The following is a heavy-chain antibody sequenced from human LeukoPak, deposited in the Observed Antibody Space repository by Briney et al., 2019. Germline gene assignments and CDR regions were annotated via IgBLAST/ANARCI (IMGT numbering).Heavy chain of an antibody. D-gene: IGHD3-3*01. J-gene: IGHJ5*02. Sequence: GESLRLSCAASGFTFSSYAMHWVRQAPGKGLEYVSAISSNGGSTYYANSVKGRFTISRDNSKNTLYLQMGSLRAEDMAVYYCARGALYDFPNWFDPWGQGTLVTVSS. CDR2: ISSNGGST. CDR1: GFTFSSYA. V-gene: IGHV3-64*01. CDR3: ARGALYDFPNWFDP.